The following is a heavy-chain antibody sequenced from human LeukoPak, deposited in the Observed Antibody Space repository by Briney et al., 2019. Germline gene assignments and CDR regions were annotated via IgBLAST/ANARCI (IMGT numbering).Heavy chain of an antibody. CDR3: ARDQDTVTSGDLDF. Sequence: GGSLRLSCAASGFTFSDYYMNWIRQAPGKGLEWVSYISSSNSTTYYAESVRGRFTISRDNAKNSLYLQMNNLRAEDTAFYYCARDQDTVTSGDLDFWGQGTLVTVSS. V-gene: IGHV3-11*01. CDR2: ISSSNSTT. D-gene: IGHD4-17*01. CDR1: GFTFSDYY. J-gene: IGHJ4*02.